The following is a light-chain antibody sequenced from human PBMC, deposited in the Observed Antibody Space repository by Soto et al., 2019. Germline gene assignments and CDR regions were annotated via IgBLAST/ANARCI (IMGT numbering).Light chain of an antibody. CDR2: DVS. CDR1: SSDVGGYNY. J-gene: IGLJ1*01. CDR3: TSYTRISTYV. Sequence: QSALTQPASVSGSPGQSITISCTGTSSDVGGYNYVAWYQQHPDKAPKLLIYDVSNRPSGVSIRFSGSKSGNTASLTISGLLPEDEADYYCTSYTRISTYVFGTGTKVTV. V-gene: IGLV2-14*01.